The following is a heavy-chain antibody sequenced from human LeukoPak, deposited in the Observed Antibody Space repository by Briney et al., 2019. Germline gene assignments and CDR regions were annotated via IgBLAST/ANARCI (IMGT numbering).Heavy chain of an antibody. CDR1: GYSFTSYA. CDR2: INTNTGNP. CDR3: ARGSRVNYYYMDV. D-gene: IGHD4-23*01. V-gene: IGHV7-4-1*02. Sequence: ASVKVSCKGSGYSFTSYAMNWVRQAPGQGLEWMGWINTNTGNPTYAQGFTGRFVFSLDTSVSTAYLQISSLKAEDTAVYYCARGSRVNYYYMDVWGKGTTVTVSS. J-gene: IGHJ6*03.